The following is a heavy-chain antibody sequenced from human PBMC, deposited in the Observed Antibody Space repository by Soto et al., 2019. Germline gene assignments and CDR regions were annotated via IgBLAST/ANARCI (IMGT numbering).Heavy chain of an antibody. CDR2: LTGSGDST. V-gene: IGHV3-23*01. J-gene: IGHJ4*02. CDR1: GFTFSSFA. D-gene: IGHD4-17*01. CDR3: AKGTAVTTGDMAY. Sequence: EVQLLESGGGLVQPGGSLRLSCAASGFTFSSFAMTWVRQAPGKGLEWVSSLTGSGDSTYYADYVKGRFTISRDNSKNTLYLQMNSLRADATALYYCAKGTAVTTGDMAYWGQGTLVTVSS.